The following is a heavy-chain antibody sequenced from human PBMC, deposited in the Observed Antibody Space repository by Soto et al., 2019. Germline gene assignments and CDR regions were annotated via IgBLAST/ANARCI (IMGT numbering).Heavy chain of an antibody. CDR1: GYSFTSYW. J-gene: IGHJ3*02. CDR3: ARRRFVVVPAAMLKDDAFDI. CDR2: IYPGDSDT. D-gene: IGHD2-2*01. Sequence: PGDSLKISSKGSGYSFTSYWIGWVRQMPGKALEWMGIIYPGDSDTRYSPSFQGQVTISADKSISTAYLQWSSLKASDTAMYYCARRRFVVVPAAMLKDDAFDISGQGTMVTVS. V-gene: IGHV5-51*01.